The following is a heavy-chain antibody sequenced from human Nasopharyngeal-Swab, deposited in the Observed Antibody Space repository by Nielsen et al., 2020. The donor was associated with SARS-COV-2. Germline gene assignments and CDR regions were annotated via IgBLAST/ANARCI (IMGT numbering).Heavy chain of an antibody. CDR2: ISSSSTYI. CDR3: ARDGLDYDFWSAYFMDV. V-gene: IGHV3-21*01. J-gene: IGHJ6*02. CDR1: GFTFSNYN. D-gene: IGHD3-3*01. Sequence: GGSLRLSCAASGFTFSNYNMNWVRQAPGKGLEWVSSISSSSTYIYYADSVKGRFTISRDNTKNSLSLQMNSLRAEDTAVYYCARDGLDYDFWSAYFMDVWGQGTTVIASS.